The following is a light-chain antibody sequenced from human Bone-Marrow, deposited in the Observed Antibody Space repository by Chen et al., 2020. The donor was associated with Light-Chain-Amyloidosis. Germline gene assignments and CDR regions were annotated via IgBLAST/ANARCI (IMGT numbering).Light chain of an antibody. CDR3: QQYGTSPLT. V-gene: IGKV3-20*01. J-gene: IGKJ4*01. Sequence: EIVLTQSPGSLSLSPGEGANLSCRASQTISSNYLTWYQQKFGQAPRLLIYGSSSRATGIPDRFTGSGSGTDFTLTIHRLEPEDFAMYYCQQYGTSPLTVGGGPKVEIK. CDR2: GSS. CDR1: QTISSNY.